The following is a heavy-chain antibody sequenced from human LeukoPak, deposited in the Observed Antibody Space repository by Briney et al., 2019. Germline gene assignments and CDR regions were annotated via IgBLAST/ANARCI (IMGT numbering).Heavy chain of an antibody. Sequence: GRSLRLSCAASGFTFSSYGMHWVRQAPGKGLEWVAVISYDGSNKYYADSVKGRFTISRDNSKNTLYLQMNSLRAEDTAVYYCARDLVLGSGSYRLDYWGQGTLVTVSS. CDR1: GFTFSSYG. J-gene: IGHJ4*02. D-gene: IGHD3-10*01. CDR2: ISYDGSNK. CDR3: ARDLVLGSGSYRLDY. V-gene: IGHV3-30*03.